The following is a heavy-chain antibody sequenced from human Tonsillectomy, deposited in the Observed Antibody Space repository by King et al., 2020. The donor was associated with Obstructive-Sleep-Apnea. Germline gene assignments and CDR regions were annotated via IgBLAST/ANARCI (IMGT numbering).Heavy chain of an antibody. CDR2: ISGSGGRT. CDR1: GFTFSNYA. V-gene: IGHV3-23*04. D-gene: IGHD3-22*01. CDR3: AEGGDYYDSSGYYSWYFDL. J-gene: IGHJ2*01. Sequence: VQLVESEGGLVQPGGSLRLSCAASGFTFSNYAMTWVRQAPGKGLEWVSSISGSGGRTYYAASVKGRFTISRDNSKNTLYLQMNSLRAEDTAVYYCAEGGDYYDSSGYYSWYFDLWGRGTLVTVSS.